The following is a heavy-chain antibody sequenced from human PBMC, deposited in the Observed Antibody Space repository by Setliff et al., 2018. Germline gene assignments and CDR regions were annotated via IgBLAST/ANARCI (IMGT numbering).Heavy chain of an antibody. CDR3: AISTLSICSGGTCPNAFDV. J-gene: IGHJ3*01. Sequence: ASVKVSCKSSAYIFNSYGISWVRQAPGQGLEWMGWISSYNDITNYAQRFQGRVTMTTDTSTSAAYMELRSLRSDDTAVYYCAISTLSICSGGTCPNAFDVWGQGTMVTISS. CDR1: AYIFNSYG. CDR2: ISSYNDIT. D-gene: IGHD2-15*01. V-gene: IGHV1-18*01.